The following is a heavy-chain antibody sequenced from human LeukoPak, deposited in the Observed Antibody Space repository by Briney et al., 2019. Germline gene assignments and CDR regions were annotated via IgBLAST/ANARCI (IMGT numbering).Heavy chain of an antibody. D-gene: IGHD3-22*01. V-gene: IGHV4-61*05. CDR2: ISYSGST. Sequence: SETLSLTCTVSGGSISSRSYYWGWIRQPPGKGLEWIGYISYSGSTNYTPSLKSRVTISADTSNQFSLKLSSVTAADTAVYYCARGGTYYYDSSGYYWGQGTLVTVSS. CDR1: GGSISSRSYY. CDR3: ARGGTYYYDSSGYY. J-gene: IGHJ4*02.